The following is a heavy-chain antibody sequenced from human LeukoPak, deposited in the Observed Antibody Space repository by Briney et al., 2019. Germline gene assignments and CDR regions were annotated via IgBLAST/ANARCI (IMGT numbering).Heavy chain of an antibody. V-gene: IGHV5-51*01. CDR3: ARRGYSYGHFDY. CDR2: IYPDDSDT. CDR1: GYSFTMYW. D-gene: IGHD5-18*01. J-gene: IGHJ4*02. Sequence: GESLKISCKAYGYSFTMYWIGWVRQMPGKGLEWMGIIYPDDSDTRYSPSFQGQVTISADKSISTAYLQWSSLKASDTAMYYCARRGYSYGHFDYWGQGTLVTVSS.